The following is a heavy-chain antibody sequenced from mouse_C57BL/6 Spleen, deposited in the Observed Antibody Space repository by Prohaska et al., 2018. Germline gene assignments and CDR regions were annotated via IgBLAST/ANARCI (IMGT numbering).Heavy chain of an antibody. J-gene: IGHJ2*01. Sequence: EVQLQQSGPELVKPGASVKISCKASGYTFTDYYMNWVKQSHGKSLEWIGDINPNNGGTSYNQKFKGKATLTVDKSSSTAYMELRSLTSEDSAVYYCATTVVASFDYWGQGTTLTVSS. CDR1: GYTFTDYY. CDR3: ATTVVASFDY. V-gene: IGHV1-26*01. D-gene: IGHD1-1*01. CDR2: INPNNGGT.